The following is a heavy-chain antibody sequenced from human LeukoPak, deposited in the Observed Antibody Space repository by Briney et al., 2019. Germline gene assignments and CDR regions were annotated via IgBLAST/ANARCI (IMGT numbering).Heavy chain of an antibody. CDR1: GGSISSSSYY. CDR3: ARHVQVAVAGA. CDR2: INYSGST. D-gene: IGHD6-19*01. J-gene: IGHJ4*02. Sequence: PSETLSLTCTVSGGSISSSSYYWGWIRQPPGKGLEWIGSINYSGSTYYNPSLKSRVTISVDTSKNQFSLKLSSVTAADTAVYYCARHVQVAVAGAWGQGTLVTVSS. V-gene: IGHV4-39*01.